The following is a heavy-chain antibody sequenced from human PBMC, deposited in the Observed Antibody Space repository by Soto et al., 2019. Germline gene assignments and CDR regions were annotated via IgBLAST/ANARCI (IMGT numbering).Heavy chain of an antibody. CDR1: GGTFSSYA. V-gene: IGHV1-69*13. J-gene: IGHJ4*02. D-gene: IGHD3-3*01. CDR2: IIPIFGTA. Sequence: SVKVSCKASGGTFSSYAISWVRQAPGQGLEWMGGIIPIFGTANYAQKFQCRVTITADESTSTAYMELSSLRSEDTAVYYCAGVGRITIFGVVPTYFDYWGQGTLVTVSS. CDR3: AGVGRITIFGVVPTYFDY.